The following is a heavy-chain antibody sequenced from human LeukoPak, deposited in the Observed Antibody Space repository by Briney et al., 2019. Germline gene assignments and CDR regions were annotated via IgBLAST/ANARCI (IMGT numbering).Heavy chain of an antibody. D-gene: IGHD3-22*01. V-gene: IGHV1-2*02. CDR2: INPNSGGT. J-gene: IGHJ3*02. Sequence: ASVKVSCKASGYTFTVYYMHWVRQAPGQGLEWMGWINPNSGGTNYAQKFQGRVTMTRDTSISTAYMELSRLRSDDTAVYYCASRGHITMIVADAFDIWGQGTMVTVSS. CDR1: GYTFTVYY. CDR3: ASRGHITMIVADAFDI.